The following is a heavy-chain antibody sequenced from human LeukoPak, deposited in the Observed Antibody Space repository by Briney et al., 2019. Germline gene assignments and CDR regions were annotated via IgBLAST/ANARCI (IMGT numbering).Heavy chain of an antibody. CDR2: ISSSSSTI. Sequence: GGSLRLSCAASGFTFSSYEMNWVRQAPGKGLEWVSYISSSSSTIYYADSVKGRFTISRDNAKNSLYLQMNSLRAEDTAVYYCARDRITMIVRGYYYMDVWGKGTTVTVSS. CDR1: GFTFSSYE. D-gene: IGHD3-22*01. J-gene: IGHJ6*03. V-gene: IGHV3-48*01. CDR3: ARDRITMIVRGYYYMDV.